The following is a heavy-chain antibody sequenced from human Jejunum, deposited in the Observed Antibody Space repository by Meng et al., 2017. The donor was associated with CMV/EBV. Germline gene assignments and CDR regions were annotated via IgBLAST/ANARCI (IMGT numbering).Heavy chain of an antibody. D-gene: IGHD2-15*01. CDR3: VREGAVTDCRTDRCYKIDYLQF. V-gene: IGHV4-4*07. J-gene: IGHJ1*01. CDR2: IYSSRST. CDR1: GDWLHGYE. Sequence: VLLRGAGPGVVQPSSTFSLTWTGSGDWLHGYECTWLRQPAGKGLEWIGRIYSSRSTNYNPSLKSRVTMSVDTSKTQFSLRLSSVTAADTAVYYCVREGAVTDCRTDRCYKIDYLQFWGQGTLVTVSS.